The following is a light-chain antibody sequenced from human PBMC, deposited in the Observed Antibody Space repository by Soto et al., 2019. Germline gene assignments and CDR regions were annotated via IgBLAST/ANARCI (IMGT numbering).Light chain of an antibody. J-gene: IGKJ1*01. CDR3: QQFYNYPRM. CDR2: DAS. CDR1: QDIGTY. V-gene: IGKV1-8*01. Sequence: AIRMTQSPSSFSASTGDRVSITCRATQDIGTYLAWYQQIPGKAPKLLIYDASTLQTGVPSRFSGSGSGTDFTLTISYLQSEDFGTYYSQQFYNYPRMFGQGTKV.